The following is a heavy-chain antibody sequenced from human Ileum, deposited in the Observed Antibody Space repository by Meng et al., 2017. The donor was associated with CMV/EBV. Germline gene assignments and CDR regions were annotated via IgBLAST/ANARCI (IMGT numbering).Heavy chain of an antibody. V-gene: IGHV4-39*07. Sequence: QLQGSGPGLLTPPGPLSPTCTASGDPISSGSHSWAWFRQPPGKRLEWIGSMYFSGIADYNPSLKSRVTISLHATQKQFSLKLTAVTAADTAVYYCARNYGSGNWNFFHYWGQGTLVTVSS. CDR3: ARNYGSGNWNFFHY. CDR1: GDPISSGSHS. CDR2: MYFSGIA. D-gene: IGHD3-10*01. J-gene: IGHJ4*02.